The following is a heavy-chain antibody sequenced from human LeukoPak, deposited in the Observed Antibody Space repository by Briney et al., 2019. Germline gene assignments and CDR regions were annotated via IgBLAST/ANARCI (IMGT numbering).Heavy chain of an antibody. CDR1: GFTFSSYA. CDR3: AKGGQGVVPAAIAY. Sequence: GGSLRLSCAASGFTFSSYAMSWVRQAPGKGLEWVSAISGSGGSTYYTDSVKGRFTISRDNSKNTLYLQMNSLRAEDTAVYCCAKGGQGVVPAAIAYWGQGTLVTVSS. CDR2: ISGSGGST. D-gene: IGHD2-2*01. J-gene: IGHJ4*02. V-gene: IGHV3-23*01.